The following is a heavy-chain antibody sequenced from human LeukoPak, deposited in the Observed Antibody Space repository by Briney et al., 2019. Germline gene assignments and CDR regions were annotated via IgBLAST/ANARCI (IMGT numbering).Heavy chain of an antibody. CDR1: GFTFSSYG. V-gene: IGHV3-30*03. CDR3: AQRGSGSY. Sequence: PGGSLRLYCAASGFTFSSYGMHWVRQAPGKGLEWVAVISYDGSNKYYADSVKGRFTISRDNSKNTLYLQMNSLRAEDTAVYYCAQRGSGSYWGQGTLVTVSS. D-gene: IGHD1-26*01. J-gene: IGHJ4*02. CDR2: ISYDGSNK.